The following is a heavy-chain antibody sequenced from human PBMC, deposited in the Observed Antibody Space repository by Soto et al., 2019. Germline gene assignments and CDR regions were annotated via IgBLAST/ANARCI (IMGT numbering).Heavy chain of an antibody. CDR2: MLYSGLT. V-gene: IGHV4-39*01. CDR3: APLTVSLSGPYGIHV. Sequence: SESLSLTCSVSGYSVSSSDYYWAWIRQPPGKGLEWIGSMLYSGLTYYNPSLKSRVTLSVDTSKNQFSVRLNSVTASDTAVYYCAPLTVSLSGPYGIHVWGQGTTVTVSS. CDR1: GYSVSSSDYY. D-gene: IGHD2-15*01. J-gene: IGHJ6*02.